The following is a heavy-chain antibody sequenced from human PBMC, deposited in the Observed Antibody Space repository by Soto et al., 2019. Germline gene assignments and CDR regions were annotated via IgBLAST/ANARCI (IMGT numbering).Heavy chain of an antibody. Sequence: EVQLVESGGGQVKPGGSLRLSCAASGFTFSSYSMNWVRQAPGKGLEWVSSISSSSSYIYYADSVKGRFTISRDNAKNSLYLQMNSLRAEDTAVYYCARDRPTIFGVVKPAFDIWGQGTMVTVSS. D-gene: IGHD3-3*01. V-gene: IGHV3-21*01. CDR2: ISSSSSYI. CDR3: ARDRPTIFGVVKPAFDI. CDR1: GFTFSSYS. J-gene: IGHJ3*02.